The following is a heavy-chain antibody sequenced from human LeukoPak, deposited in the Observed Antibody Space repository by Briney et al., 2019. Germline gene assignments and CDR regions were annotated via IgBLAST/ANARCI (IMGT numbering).Heavy chain of an antibody. D-gene: IGHD1-20*01. CDR2: INSDGSST. CDR3: ARRRYNWNAIDY. Sequence: GGSLRLSCAASGFTFSSYWMHWVRQAPGKGLVWVSRINSDGSSTSYADSVKGRFTIARDNAKNTLYLQMNSLRAEDTAVYYCARRRYNWNAIDYWGQGTLVTVSS. J-gene: IGHJ4*02. V-gene: IGHV3-74*01. CDR1: GFTFSSYW.